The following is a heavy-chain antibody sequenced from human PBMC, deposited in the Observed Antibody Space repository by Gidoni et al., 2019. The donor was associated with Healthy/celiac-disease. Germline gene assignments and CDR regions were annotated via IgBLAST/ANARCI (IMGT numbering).Heavy chain of an antibody. J-gene: IGHJ6*02. CDR3: AKDLDYDILTGYYYYYYGMDV. V-gene: IGHV3-30*18. D-gene: IGHD3-9*01. CDR1: GFTFSSYG. Sequence: QVQLVESGGGVVQPGRSLRLSCAASGFTFSSYGMHWVRQAPGKGLEWVAVISYDGSNKYYADSVKGRFTISRDNSKNTLYLQMNSLRAEDTAVYYCAKDLDYDILTGYYYYYYGMDVWGQGTTVTVSS. CDR2: ISYDGSNK.